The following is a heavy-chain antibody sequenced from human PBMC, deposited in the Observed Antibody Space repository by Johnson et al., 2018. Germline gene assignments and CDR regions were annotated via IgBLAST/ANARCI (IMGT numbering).Heavy chain of an antibody. D-gene: IGHD6-6*01. V-gene: IGHV1-69*12. Sequence: QVQLVQSGAEVKKPGSSVKISCKASGGTFTSYAISWVRQAPGQRLEWMGGLIPMFGTAKYAQKFQGRITITADESTSTAYMELSSLRSEDTAVYYCASSPRPDLTPECLNAFDIWGQGTMVTVSS. CDR2: LIPMFGTA. CDR3: ASSPRPDLTPECLNAFDI. J-gene: IGHJ3*02. CDR1: GGTFTSYA.